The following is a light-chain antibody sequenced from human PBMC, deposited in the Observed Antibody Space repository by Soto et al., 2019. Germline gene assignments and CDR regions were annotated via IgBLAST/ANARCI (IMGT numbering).Light chain of an antibody. CDR2: GAS. CDR3: HQYNNWPPYT. V-gene: IGKV3-15*01. CDR1: QSVSTN. Sequence: EIVMMQSPATLSVFPGERATLSCRASQSVSTNLAWYQQKPGQAPRLLIYGASARATGIPARFSGSGSGTEFTLTISSLQSEDFAVYYCHQYNNWPPYTFGQGTKLEIK. J-gene: IGKJ2*01.